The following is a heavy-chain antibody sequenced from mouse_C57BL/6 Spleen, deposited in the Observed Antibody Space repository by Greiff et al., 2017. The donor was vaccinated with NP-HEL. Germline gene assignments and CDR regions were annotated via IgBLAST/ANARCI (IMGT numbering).Heavy chain of an antibody. J-gene: IGHJ3*01. V-gene: IGHV5-6*01. Sequence: EVQLVESGGDLVKPGGSLKLSCAASGFTFSSYGMSWVRQTPDKRLEWVATISSGGSYTYYPDSVKGRFTISRDNAKNTLYLQMSSLKSEDTAMYYCARHHYDGYSWFAYWGQGTLVTVSA. D-gene: IGHD2-3*01. CDR3: ARHHYDGYSWFAY. CDR2: ISSGGSYT. CDR1: GFTFSSYG.